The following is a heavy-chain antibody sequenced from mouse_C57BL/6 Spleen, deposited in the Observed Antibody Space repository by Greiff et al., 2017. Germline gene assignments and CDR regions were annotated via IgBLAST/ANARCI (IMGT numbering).Heavy chain of an antibody. D-gene: IGHD6-1*01. CDR3: ARRNSGAMDY. J-gene: IGHJ4*01. Sequence: QVQLQQPGAELVRPGTSVKLSCKASGYTFTSYWMNWVKQRPGQGLEWIGVIDPSDSYTNYNQKFKGKATLTVDTSSSTAYMQLSSLTSEDSAVYYCARRNSGAMDYWGQGTSVTVSS. CDR1: GYTFTSYW. V-gene: IGHV1-59*01. CDR2: IDPSDSYT.